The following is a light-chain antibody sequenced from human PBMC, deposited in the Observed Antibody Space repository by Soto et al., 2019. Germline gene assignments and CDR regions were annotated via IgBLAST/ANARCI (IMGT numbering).Light chain of an antibody. Sequence: DIVLTQSPGTLSLSPGERAILSCRASQNVRSNYLAWYQQKSGQAPRLLIYGVSSRATGIPDRFSGSGSGTDFTLTISRLEPEDFAVYYCQQYSSSPFTFDQGTKVEI. V-gene: IGKV3-20*01. CDR2: GVS. CDR1: QNVRSNY. CDR3: QQYSSSPFT. J-gene: IGKJ2*01.